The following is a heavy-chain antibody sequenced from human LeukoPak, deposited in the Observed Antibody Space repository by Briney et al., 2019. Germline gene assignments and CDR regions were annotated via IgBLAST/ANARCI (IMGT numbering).Heavy chain of an antibody. D-gene: IGHD3-16*01. Sequence: ASVKVSCKASGYTFTGHYINWVRQAPGQGLEWMGWIHPNSGGPKYAQKFQGRVTMTRDTSISTVYMEVSRLRSDDTAVYYCTRDRAFGGVDSFDIWGQGTMVTV. V-gene: IGHV1-2*02. CDR1: GYTFTGHY. CDR3: TRDRAFGGVDSFDI. J-gene: IGHJ3*02. CDR2: IHPNSGGP.